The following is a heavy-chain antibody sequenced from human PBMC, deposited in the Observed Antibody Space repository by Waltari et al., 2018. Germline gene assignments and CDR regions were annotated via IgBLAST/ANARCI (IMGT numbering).Heavy chain of an antibody. CDR1: GFTFSSYS. J-gene: IGHJ6*03. CDR3: ASPSGYYYMDV. CDR2: ISSSSSNK. V-gene: IGHV3-48*04. Sequence: EVQLVESGGGLVQPGGPLRLSCAASGFTFSSYSMNWVRQAPGKGLEWVSYISSSSSNKYYADSVKGRFTISRDNAKNSMFLQMNSLRAEDTAVYYCASPSGYYYMDVWGKGTTVTVSS.